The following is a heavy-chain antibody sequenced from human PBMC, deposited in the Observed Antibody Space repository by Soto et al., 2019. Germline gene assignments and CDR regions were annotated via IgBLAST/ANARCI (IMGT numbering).Heavy chain of an antibody. CDR1: GDSFTGYY. D-gene: IGHD2-21*02. Sequence: SETLSLTCTVSGDSFTGYYWNWIRQPPGKGLEWIGYIYNNGSTIYNPSLKSRVTISVDTSKNQFSLKLNSVTAADTAVYYCARDLWGYCGTDCYPLDVWGQGTTVTVSS. CDR3: ARDLWGYCGTDCYPLDV. CDR2: IYNNGST. V-gene: IGHV4-59*01. J-gene: IGHJ6*02.